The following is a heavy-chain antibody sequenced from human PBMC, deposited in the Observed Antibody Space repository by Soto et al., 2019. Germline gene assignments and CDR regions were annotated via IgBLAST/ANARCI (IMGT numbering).Heavy chain of an antibody. CDR3: ARGRGPRGTVTTSKGWFDP. CDR2: INHSGST. V-gene: IGHV4-34*01. D-gene: IGHD4-4*01. J-gene: IGHJ5*02. Sequence: PSETLSLTCAVYGGSFSGYYWSWIRQPPGKGLEWIGEINHSGSTNYNPSLKSRITISVDTSKNQFSLKLSSVTAADTAVYYCARGRGPRGTVTTSKGWFDPWGQGTLVTVSS. CDR1: GGSFSGYY.